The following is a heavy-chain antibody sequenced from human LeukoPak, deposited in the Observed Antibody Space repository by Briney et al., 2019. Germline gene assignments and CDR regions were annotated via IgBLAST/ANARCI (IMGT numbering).Heavy chain of an antibody. CDR2: IYYSGST. CDR3: ARYAQYDFWSGSPGEGGYYMDV. CDR1: GGSLSSYY. D-gene: IGHD3-3*01. J-gene: IGHJ6*03. V-gene: IGHV4-59*01. Sequence: SETLSLTCTVSGGSLSSYYWSWIRQPPGKGLEWIGYIYYSGSTNYNPSLKSRVTISVDTSKNQFSLKLSSVTAADTAVYYCARYAQYDFWSGSPGEGGYYMDVWGKGTTVTVSS.